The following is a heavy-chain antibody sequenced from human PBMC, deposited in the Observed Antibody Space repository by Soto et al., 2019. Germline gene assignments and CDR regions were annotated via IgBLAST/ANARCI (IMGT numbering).Heavy chain of an antibody. CDR3: ARQRDCSGGSCYYYYGMDV. V-gene: IGHV5-51*01. D-gene: IGHD2-15*01. CDR1: GYSFTSYW. Sequence: RGESLKISCKGSGYSFTSYWIGWVRQMPGKGLEWMGIIYPGDPDTRYSPSFQGQVTISADKSISTAYLQWSSLKASDTAMYYCARQRDCSGGSCYYYYGMDVWGQGTTVTVSS. CDR2: IYPGDPDT. J-gene: IGHJ6*02.